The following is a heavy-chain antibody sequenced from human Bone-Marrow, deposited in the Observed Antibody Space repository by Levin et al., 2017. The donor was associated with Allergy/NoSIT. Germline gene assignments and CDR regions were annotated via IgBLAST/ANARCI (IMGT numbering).Heavy chain of an antibody. CDR1: GFTFSSYA. Sequence: GESLKISCAASGFTFSSYAMSWVRQAPGKGLEWVSAISGSGGSTYYADSVKGRFTISRDNSKNTLYLQMNSLRAEDTAVYYCAKIAAEMATKSFYDYWGQGTLVTVSS. J-gene: IGHJ4*02. CDR2: ISGSGGST. D-gene: IGHD5-24*01. V-gene: IGHV3-23*01. CDR3: AKIAAEMATKSFYDY.